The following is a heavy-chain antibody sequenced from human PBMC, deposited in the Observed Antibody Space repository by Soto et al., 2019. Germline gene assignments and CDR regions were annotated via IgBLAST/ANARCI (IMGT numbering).Heavy chain of an antibody. V-gene: IGHV3-21*01. Sequence: EVQLVESGGGLVKPGGSLRLSCAASGFTFSSYSMNWVRQAPGKGLEWVSSISSSSSYIYYVDSVKGRFTISRDNAKNSLYLQMNSLRAEDTAVYYCARDLMGSPLGSPMDVWGQGTTVTVSS. J-gene: IGHJ6*02. CDR1: GFTFSSYS. D-gene: IGHD2-8*01. CDR3: ARDLMGSPLGSPMDV. CDR2: ISSSSSYI.